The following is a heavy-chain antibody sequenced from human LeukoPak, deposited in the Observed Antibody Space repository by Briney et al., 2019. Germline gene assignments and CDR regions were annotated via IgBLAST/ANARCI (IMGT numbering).Heavy chain of an antibody. CDR1: GYTFTTYE. CDR2: MSPNSGNT. J-gene: IGHJ4*02. D-gene: IGHD3-22*01. CDR3: ARRSDDYDSSAYYH. V-gene: IGHV1-8*02. Sequence: ASVKVSCKASGYTFTTYEIYWVRQATGQGLEWVGWMSPNSGNTVYAQKFQGRVTMTMDPSISTAYMELSSLRSEDTAVYYCARRSDDYDSSAYYHWGQGTLATVSS.